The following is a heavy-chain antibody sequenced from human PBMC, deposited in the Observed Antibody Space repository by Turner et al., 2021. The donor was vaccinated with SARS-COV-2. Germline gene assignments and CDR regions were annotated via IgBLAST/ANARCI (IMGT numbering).Heavy chain of an antibody. CDR1: GFPFSSYA. D-gene: IGHD2-2*01. V-gene: IGHV3-30*04. Sequence: QVQLVESGGGVVQPGRSLRLSCAASGFPFSSYAMHWVRQAPGKGLDWVAVISYDGSNKYYADSVKGRFTISRDNSKNTLYLQMNSLRAEDTAVYYCARDLGEVIVPDDMVGDYYYYYGMDVWGQGTTVTVSS. CDR2: ISYDGSNK. CDR3: ARDLGEVIVPDDMVGDYYYYYGMDV. J-gene: IGHJ6*02.